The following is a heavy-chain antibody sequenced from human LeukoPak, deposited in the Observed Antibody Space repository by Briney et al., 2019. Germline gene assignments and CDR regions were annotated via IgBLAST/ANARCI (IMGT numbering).Heavy chain of an antibody. CDR2: IFYSGGT. D-gene: IGHD3-9*01. V-gene: IGHV4-39*07. CDR3: ARDSDDILTVYYFDY. CDR1: GGSISTSSYY. J-gene: IGHJ4*02. Sequence: SETLSLTCTVSGGSISTSSYYWGWVRQPPGKGLEWIGNIFYSGGTYYSPSLKSRVTISLDTSRNQFSLKLNSVTAADTAVYYCARDSDDILTVYYFDYWGQGTLVTVSS.